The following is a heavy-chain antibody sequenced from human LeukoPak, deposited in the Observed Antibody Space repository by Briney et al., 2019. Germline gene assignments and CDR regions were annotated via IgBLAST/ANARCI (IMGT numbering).Heavy chain of an antibody. CDR3: ARWYNWNRRHTWFDP. CDR1: GFTFSSYG. D-gene: IGHD1-20*01. Sequence: GGSLRLSCAASGFTFSSYGMHWVRQAPGKGLEWVAVISYDGSNKYYADSVKGRFTISRDNSKNTLYLEMNSLRAEDTAVYYCARWYNWNRRHTWFDPWGQGTLVTVPS. V-gene: IGHV3-30*19. CDR2: ISYDGSNK. J-gene: IGHJ5*02.